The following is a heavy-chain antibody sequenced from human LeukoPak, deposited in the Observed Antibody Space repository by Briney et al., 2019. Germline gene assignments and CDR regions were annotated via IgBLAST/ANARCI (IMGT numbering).Heavy chain of an antibody. Sequence: GGSLRLSCAASGFTFSTYWMSWVRQAPGKGLEWVANINQDGSQKRYVDSVQGRFTISRDNTKNSLFLQMNSLRAEDTAVYYCSTAKFDNWGQGTLVTVSS. V-gene: IGHV3-7*01. CDR3: STAKFDN. CDR1: GFTFSTYW. CDR2: INQDGSQK. J-gene: IGHJ4*02.